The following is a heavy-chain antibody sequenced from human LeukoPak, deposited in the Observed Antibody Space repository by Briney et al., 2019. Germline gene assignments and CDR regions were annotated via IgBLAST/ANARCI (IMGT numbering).Heavy chain of an antibody. D-gene: IGHD3-3*01. CDR2: ISDNGGST. Sequence: GGSLRLSCAASGFTFSSYAMSWVRQAPGKGLESVSTISDNGGSTYYADSVKGRFAITRDNAKNTLFLQMNSLRAEDTAVYYCARSRWSGYCNDWGQGTVVTVSS. J-gene: IGHJ4*02. CDR3: ARSRWSGYCND. V-gene: IGHV3-23*01. CDR1: GFTFSSYA.